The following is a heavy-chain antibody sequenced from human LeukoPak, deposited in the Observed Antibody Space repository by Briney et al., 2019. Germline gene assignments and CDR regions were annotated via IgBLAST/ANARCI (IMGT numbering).Heavy chain of an antibody. D-gene: IGHD1-26*01. V-gene: IGHV3-20*04. CDR1: GFIFDNYD. J-gene: IGHJ3*02. CDR2: INWNGITT. CDR3: AREGSRSDDAFDI. Sequence: PGGSLRLSCAASGFIFDNYDMNWVRQVPGKGLELVSGINWNGITTRYEDSVKGRFTTSRDSAKNYLYLQMNSLRAEDTALYYCAREGSRSDDAFDIWGQGTMVTVSS.